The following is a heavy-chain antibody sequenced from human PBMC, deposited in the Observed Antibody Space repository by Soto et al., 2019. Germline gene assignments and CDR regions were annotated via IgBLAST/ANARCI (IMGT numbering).Heavy chain of an antibody. Sequence: GGCLSLYCAPARFAFSNYYMSWIGKAACEGVEWVSYISSSGSTIYYADSVKGRFTISRDNAKNSLYLQMNSLRAEDTAVYYCARANYYDSSGYYFQGAYYYYGMDVWGQGT. J-gene: IGHJ6*02. V-gene: IGHV3-11*01. CDR2: ISSSGSTI. CDR3: ARANYYDSSGYYFQGAYYYYGMDV. D-gene: IGHD3-22*01. CDR1: RFAFSNYY.